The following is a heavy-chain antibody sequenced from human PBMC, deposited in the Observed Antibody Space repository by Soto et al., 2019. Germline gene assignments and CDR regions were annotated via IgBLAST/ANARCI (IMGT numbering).Heavy chain of an antibody. CDR3: AKRGGDWGWGSFDY. V-gene: IGHV4-39*01. CDR2: AYHSGST. J-gene: IGHJ4*02. Sequence: QLQLQESGPGLVKPSETLYLNCPVSGGSINNGRYSWGWIRQPPGKGLEYIGNAYHSGSTYYNPSLKSRLTISVDTSKNQFSLRLTSVTAADTAVYYCAKRGGDWGWGSFDYWGQVSLVTVSS. CDR1: GGSINNGRYS. D-gene: IGHD2-21*02.